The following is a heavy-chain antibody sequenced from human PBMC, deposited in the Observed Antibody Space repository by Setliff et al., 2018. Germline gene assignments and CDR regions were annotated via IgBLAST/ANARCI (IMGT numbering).Heavy chain of an antibody. CDR1: GGSFSGYY. D-gene: IGHD6-19*01. V-gene: IGHV4-34*01. CDR2: INHSGST. CDR3: ARGYGYSSGWYRVYFDY. Sequence: SETLSLTCAVYGGSFSGYYWSWIRQPPGKGLEWIGEINHSGSTNYNPSLKSRVTISVDTSKNQFSPKLSSVTAADTAAYYCARGYGYSSGWYRVYFDYWGQGTLVTVSS. J-gene: IGHJ4*02.